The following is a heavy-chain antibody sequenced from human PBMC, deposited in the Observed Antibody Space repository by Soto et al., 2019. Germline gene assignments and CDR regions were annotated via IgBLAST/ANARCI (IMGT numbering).Heavy chain of an antibody. CDR1: GYTFTGYY. CDR3: ARDFRIIAAAGSGYYYGMDV. J-gene: IGHJ6*02. V-gene: IGHV1-2*04. CDR2: INPNSGGT. D-gene: IGHD6-13*01. Sequence: ASVKVSCKASGYTFTGYYMHWVRQAPGQGLEWMGWINPNSGGTNYAQKFQGWVTMTRDTSISTAYMELSRLRSDDTAVYYCARDFRIIAAAGSGYYYGMDVWGQGTTVTVSS.